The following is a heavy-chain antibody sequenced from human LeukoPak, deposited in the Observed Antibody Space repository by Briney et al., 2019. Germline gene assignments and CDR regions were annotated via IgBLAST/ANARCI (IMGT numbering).Heavy chain of an antibody. CDR1: GFSFSHFW. CDR3: AKDLHEIAADY. D-gene: IGHD2-21*01. CDR2: IKGDGIST. V-gene: IGHV3-74*01. J-gene: IGHJ4*02. Sequence: GGSLRLSCAASGFSFSHFWMHWVRQAPGKGLVWISRIKGDGISTNYADPVKGRFTISRDNAKNTVYLQMNSLRAEDTAVYYCAKDLHEIAADYWGQGTLVTVAS.